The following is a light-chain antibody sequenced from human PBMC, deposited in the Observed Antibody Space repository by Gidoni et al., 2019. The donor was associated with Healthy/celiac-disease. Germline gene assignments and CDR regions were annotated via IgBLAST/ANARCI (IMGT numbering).Light chain of an antibody. J-gene: IGLJ1*01. CDR2: GKN. CDR3: NSRDSSSNPPKNV. Sequence: SSALTQDPAVSGALGQTVRITCQGDSLRSFYASWYQQKPGHAPVLAIYGKNNRPSGGPDRFSRSSSGNTASLTITGAQAEDEADYYCNSRDSSSNPPKNVFGTGTKVTVL. V-gene: IGLV3-19*01. CDR1: SLRSFY.